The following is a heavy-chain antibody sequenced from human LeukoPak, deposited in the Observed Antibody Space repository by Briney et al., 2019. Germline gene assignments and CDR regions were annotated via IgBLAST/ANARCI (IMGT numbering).Heavy chain of an antibody. CDR2: IYPGDSDT. D-gene: IGHD3-10*01. CDR3: ATYAGSSSKYFQH. CDR1: GYSFTSYW. V-gene: IGHV5-51*01. Sequence: GESLKISCKGSGYSFTSYWIGWVRQMPGKGLEWMGIIYPGDSDTRYSPSFQGQVTISADKSISTAYLHWSSLKASDTAIYYCATYAGSSSKYFQHWGQGTLVTVSS. J-gene: IGHJ1*01.